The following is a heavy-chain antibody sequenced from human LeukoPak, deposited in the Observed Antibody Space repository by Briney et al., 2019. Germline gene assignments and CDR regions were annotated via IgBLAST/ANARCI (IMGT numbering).Heavy chain of an antibody. Sequence: GGSLRLSCAASGFTFSSYSMNWVRQAPGKGLEWVSSISSSSSYIYYADSVKGRFTISRDNAKNSLYLQMNSLRAEDTAVYYCARGTLLMQQLVVYRLVQNAFDIWGQGTMVTVSS. CDR1: GFTFSSYS. V-gene: IGHV3-21*01. CDR3: ARGTLLMQQLVVYRLVQNAFDI. J-gene: IGHJ3*02. CDR2: ISSSSSYI. D-gene: IGHD6-13*01.